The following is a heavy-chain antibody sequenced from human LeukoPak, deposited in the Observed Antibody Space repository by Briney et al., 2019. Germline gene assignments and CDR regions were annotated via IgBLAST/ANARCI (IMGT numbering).Heavy chain of an antibody. J-gene: IGHJ5*02. V-gene: IGHV4-4*07. CDR1: GDSISNYY. CDR2: VYPSGNT. Sequence: PSETLSLTCTVSGDSISNYYGTWIRQPAGKGLEWIGRVYPSGNTNYNPSLKSRVTMSIDTSKYQFSLSLPSVTAAATAVYYCARNPTLARFDHWGQGTLVTVSS. CDR3: ARNPTLARFDH.